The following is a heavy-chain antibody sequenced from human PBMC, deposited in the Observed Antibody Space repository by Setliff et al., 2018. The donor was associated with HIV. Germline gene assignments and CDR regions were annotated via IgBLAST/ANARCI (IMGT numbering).Heavy chain of an antibody. J-gene: IGHJ4*02. D-gene: IGHD6-13*01. CDR3: ARAGTTMAATGYYFDH. Sequence: SQTLSLTCAISGDNVSSDRTAWNWIRQSPSRGLEWLGRTHYRSRWYSDYATFVKSRITTNPDTSKNQFSLQLNSVTPEDTAVYFCARAGTTMAATGYYFDHWGQGTLVTSPQ. CDR1: GDNVSSDRTA. V-gene: IGHV6-1*01. CDR2: THYRSRWYS.